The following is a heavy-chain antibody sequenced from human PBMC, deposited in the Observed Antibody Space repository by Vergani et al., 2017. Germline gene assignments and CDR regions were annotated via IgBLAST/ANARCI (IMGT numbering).Heavy chain of an antibody. CDR3: AKDGRENSDYGYFDY. CDR2: ISSSSYHI. J-gene: IGHJ4*02. V-gene: IGHV3-21*02. CDR1: EFTFSNYA. Sequence: EVQLLESGGGLVQPGGSLRLTCAASEFTFSNYAMNWVRQAPGKGLEWVSFISSSSYHIYYADSVKGRFTISRDNTKNSLYLQMNSLRAGDTALYYCAKDGRENSDYGYFDYWGQGTLVTVSS. D-gene: IGHD4-17*01.